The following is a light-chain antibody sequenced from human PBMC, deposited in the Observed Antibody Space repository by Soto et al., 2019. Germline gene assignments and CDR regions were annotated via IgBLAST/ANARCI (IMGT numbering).Light chain of an antibody. CDR2: NND. Sequence: QSVLTQPSSASGTPGQRVTISCSGSTSNIGRNTVNWYQQLPGTAPKLLIYNNDQRPSGVPDRFSGSKSGASASLAISGLRSEDEADYYCAAWDDSLNGPVLFGGGTKLTVL. CDR1: TSNIGRNT. J-gene: IGLJ2*01. CDR3: AAWDDSLNGPVL. V-gene: IGLV1-44*01.